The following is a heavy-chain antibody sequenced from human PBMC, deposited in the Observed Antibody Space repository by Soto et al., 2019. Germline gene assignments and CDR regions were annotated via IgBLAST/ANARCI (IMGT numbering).Heavy chain of an antibody. CDR3: AKGTGTRYSSSPFGFDP. J-gene: IGHJ5*02. Sequence: GGSLRLSCAASGFTFSSYAMSWVRQAPGKGLEWVSAISGSGGSTYYADSVKGRFTISRDNSKNTLYLQMNSLRAEDTAVYYCAKGTGTRYSSSPFGFDPWGQGTLVTVSS. CDR2: ISGSGGST. D-gene: IGHD6-6*01. V-gene: IGHV3-23*01. CDR1: GFTFSSYA.